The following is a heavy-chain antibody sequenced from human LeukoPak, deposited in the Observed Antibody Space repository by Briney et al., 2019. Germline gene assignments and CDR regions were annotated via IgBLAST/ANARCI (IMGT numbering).Heavy chain of an antibody. CDR3: ARQIYSGSGAYYH. CDR1: GFTFDDYA. Sequence: PGGSLRLSCAASGFTFDDYAMHWVRQAPGKGLEWVSTISDSGGTTYYADSVKGRFAISRDNSKNTLYLQMNSLRAEDAAVYYCARQIYSGSGAYYHWGQGTLVTVSS. D-gene: IGHD2-15*01. CDR2: ISDSGGTT. V-gene: IGHV3-23*01. J-gene: IGHJ5*02.